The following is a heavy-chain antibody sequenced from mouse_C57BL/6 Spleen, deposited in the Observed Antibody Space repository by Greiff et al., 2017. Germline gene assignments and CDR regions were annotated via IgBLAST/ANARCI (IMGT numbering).Heavy chain of an antibody. V-gene: IGHV14-1*01. J-gene: IGHJ4*01. CDR2: IDPEDGDT. CDR1: GFNIKDYY. CDR3: TLLWLRRPHYAMDY. D-gene: IGHD2-2*01. Sequence: EVKLQESGAELVRPGASVKLSCTASGFNIKDYYMHWVKQRPEQGLEWIGRIDPEDGDTEYAPKFQGKATMTADTSSNTAYLQLSSLTSEDTAVYYCTLLWLRRPHYAMDYWGQGTSVTVSS.